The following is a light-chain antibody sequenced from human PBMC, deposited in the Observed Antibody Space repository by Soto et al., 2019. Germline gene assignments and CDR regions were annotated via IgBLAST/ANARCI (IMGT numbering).Light chain of an antibody. CDR1: SSNIGNNY. CDR2: DNN. Sequence: QSVLTQPPSVSGAPGQKVTISCSGSSSNIGNNYVSWYQQRPGTAPKLLIYDNNKRPSGIPDRFSGSKSGTSATLGITGLQTGDEADYYCGTWDSSLSAAVFGGGTKLTVL. J-gene: IGLJ2*01. V-gene: IGLV1-51*01. CDR3: GTWDSSLSAAV.